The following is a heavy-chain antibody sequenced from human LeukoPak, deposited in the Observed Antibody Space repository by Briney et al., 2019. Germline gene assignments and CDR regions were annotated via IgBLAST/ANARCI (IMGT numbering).Heavy chain of an antibody. CDR1: GFTFSSYW. CDR3: AGFHYDSRGYFGFVY. Sequence: GGSLRLSCAASGFTFSSYWMSWVRQAPGKGLEWVANIKQDGSEKYYVDSVKGRFTISRDNAKKSLYLQMNSLRAEDTAVYYCAGFHYDSRGYFGFVYWGQGTLVTVSS. CDR2: IKQDGSEK. J-gene: IGHJ4*02. V-gene: IGHV3-7*01. D-gene: IGHD3-22*01.